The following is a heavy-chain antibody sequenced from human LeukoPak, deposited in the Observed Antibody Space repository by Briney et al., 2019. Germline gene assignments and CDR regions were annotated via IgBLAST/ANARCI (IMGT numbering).Heavy chain of an antibody. CDR2: ISHDGRNI. D-gene: IGHD2-2*01. Sequence: GGSVRLSCAASGFTFNNYGMHWVRQAPGKGLEWVAVISHDGRNIHYPDSVKGRFTISRDISTDTLWLQMDSLRTEDTAVYYCAKGPLRGTAAAIDYWGQGTLVTVSS. CDR3: AKGPLRGTAAAIDY. CDR1: GFTFNNYG. V-gene: IGHV3-30*18. J-gene: IGHJ4*02.